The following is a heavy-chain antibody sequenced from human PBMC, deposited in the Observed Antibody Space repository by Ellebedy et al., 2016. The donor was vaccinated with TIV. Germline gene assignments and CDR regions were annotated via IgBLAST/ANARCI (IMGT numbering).Heavy chain of an antibody. Sequence: MPSETLSLTCAVYGGSFSGYYWSWIRQPPGKGLEWIGEINHSGSTNYNPSLKSRLTMSIDTSKKQISLKLSSVTAGDTGVYFCARSNISFLGETDAFDIWGQGTRVTVSS. V-gene: IGHV4-34*01. CDR3: ARSNISFLGETDAFDI. CDR1: GGSFSGYY. CDR2: INHSGST. J-gene: IGHJ3*02. D-gene: IGHD3-3*01.